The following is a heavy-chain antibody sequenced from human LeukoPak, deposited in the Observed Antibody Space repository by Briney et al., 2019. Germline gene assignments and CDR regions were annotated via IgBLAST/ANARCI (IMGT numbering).Heavy chain of an antibody. J-gene: IGHJ4*02. D-gene: IGHD1-26*01. V-gene: IGHV5-51*01. CDR1: GYSFTSYW. CDR2: IYPTDSDI. CDR3: ARASSVGSTARLDY. Sequence: GASLKISCKGSGYSFTSYWIGWARQIPGKGLEWMGIIYPTDSDIRYSPSFQGQVTILADKSISTAYLQWSSLKASDTAMYYCARASSVGSTARLDYWGQGTLVTVSS.